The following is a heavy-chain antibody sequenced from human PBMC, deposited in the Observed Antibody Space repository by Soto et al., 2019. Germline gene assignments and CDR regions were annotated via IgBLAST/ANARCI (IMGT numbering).Heavy chain of an antibody. CDR1: GFTFSSYW. V-gene: IGHV3-74*01. D-gene: IGHD3-16*02. Sequence: PGESLRLSCAASGFTFSSYWMHWVRQVPEKGLVWVSRINSDGSITNYADAVKGRFTISRDNVKNTLYLQMNSLRAEDTAVYYCVRYPRSVGGSYRPDYWGQGTLVTVSS. CDR3: VRYPRSVGGSYRPDY. J-gene: IGHJ4*02. CDR2: INSDGSIT.